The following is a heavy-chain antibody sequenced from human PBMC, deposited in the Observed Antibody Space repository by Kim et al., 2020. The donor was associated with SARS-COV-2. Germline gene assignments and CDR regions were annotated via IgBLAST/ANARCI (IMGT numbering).Heavy chain of an antibody. CDR2: INHSGST. CDR3: ARGWGSFDY. J-gene: IGHJ4*02. Sequence: SETLSLTCAVYGGSFSGYYWSWIRQPPGKGLEWIGEINHSGSTNYNPSLKSRVTISVDTSKNQFSLKLSSVTAADTAVYYCARGWGSFDYWGQGTLVTVSS. D-gene: IGHD3-16*01. V-gene: IGHV4-34*01. CDR1: GGSFSGYY.